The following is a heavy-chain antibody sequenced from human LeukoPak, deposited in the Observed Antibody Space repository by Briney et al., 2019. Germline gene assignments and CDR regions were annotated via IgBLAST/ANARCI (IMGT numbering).Heavy chain of an antibody. D-gene: IGHD3-3*01. CDR1: GFTFSSYS. CDR3: AKSRRITIFGVVITDYYYYGMDA. CDR2: ISGSGGST. J-gene: IGHJ6*02. Sequence: GGSLRLSCAASGFTFSSYSMNWVRQAPGKGLEWVSAISGSGGSTYYADSVKGRFTISRDNSKNTLYLQMNSLRAEDTAVYYCAKSRRITIFGVVITDYYYYGMDAWGQGTTVTVSS. V-gene: IGHV3-23*01.